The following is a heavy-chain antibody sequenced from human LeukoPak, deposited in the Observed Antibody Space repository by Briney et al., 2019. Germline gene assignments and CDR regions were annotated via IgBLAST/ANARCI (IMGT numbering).Heavy chain of an antibody. CDR2: ISETGRST. Sequence: PGGSLRLSCVASGFTFSTFAMNWVRQAPGKGLEWVSTISETGRSTYYADSVKGQFTISRDNSKNTLYLQMNSLRAEDTAVHYCAKGRGYSYGISEYWGQGTLVTVSS. CDR1: GFTFSTFA. V-gene: IGHV3-23*01. CDR3: AKGRGYSYGISEY. D-gene: IGHD5-18*01. J-gene: IGHJ4*02.